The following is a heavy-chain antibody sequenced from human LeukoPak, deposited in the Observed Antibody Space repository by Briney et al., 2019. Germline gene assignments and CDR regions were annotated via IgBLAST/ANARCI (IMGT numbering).Heavy chain of an antibody. D-gene: IGHD5-24*01. CDR1: GGSISSYY. CDR2: IYYSGST. J-gene: IGHJ4*02. CDR3: ASTRDGYGYFDY. V-gene: IGHV4-59*06. Sequence: KPSETLSLTCTVSGGSISSYYWSWIRQPPGKGLEWIGYIYYSGSTYYNPSLKSRVTISVDTSKNQFSLKLSSVTAADTAVYYCASTRDGYGYFDYWGQGTLVTVSS.